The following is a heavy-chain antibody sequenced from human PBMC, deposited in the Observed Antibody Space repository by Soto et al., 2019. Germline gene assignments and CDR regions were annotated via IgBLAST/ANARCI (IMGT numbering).Heavy chain of an antibody. J-gene: IGHJ5*02. CDR3: ARGGDYGSGNRDADPYGFDP. V-gene: IGHV3-66*01. CDR2: IYSGGST. D-gene: IGHD3-10*01. Sequence: EVQLVESGGGLVQPGGSLRLSCAASGFTVSSNYMSWVRQAPGKGLAWVSVIYSGGSTYYADSVKGRFTISRDNSKNTLYLQMNSLRAEDTAVYYCARGGDYGSGNRDADPYGFDPWGQGTLVTVSS. CDR1: GFTVSSNY.